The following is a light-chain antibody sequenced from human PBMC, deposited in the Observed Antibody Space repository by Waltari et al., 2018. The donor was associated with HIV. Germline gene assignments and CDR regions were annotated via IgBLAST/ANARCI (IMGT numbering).Light chain of an antibody. Sequence: SVLTQPPSASGTPGQRFTISCSGGSSNIGSNYVYWFQQLPGAAPKLLIYRNVQRPSGVPDRFSGSKSGSSASLAISGLRSEEEAVYDCSTWDDRLSDRVFGGGTKLTVL. V-gene: IGLV1-47*01. CDR2: RNV. J-gene: IGLJ3*02. CDR3: STWDDRLSDRV. CDR1: SSNIGSNY.